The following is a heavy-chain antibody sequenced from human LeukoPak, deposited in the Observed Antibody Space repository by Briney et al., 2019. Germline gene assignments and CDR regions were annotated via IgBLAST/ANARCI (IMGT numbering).Heavy chain of an antibody. V-gene: IGHV3-23*01. J-gene: IGHJ4*02. CDR1: GFTFSSYA. D-gene: IGHD5-12*01. Sequence: GGSLRLSCAASGFTFSSYAMIWVRQAPGKGLVWGSAISGSGGSTYYADSVKGRFTISRDNSKNTLYLQMNSLRAEDTAVYYCAKSDGYDSYFDYWGQGTLVTVSS. CDR3: AKSDGYDSYFDY. CDR2: ISGSGGST.